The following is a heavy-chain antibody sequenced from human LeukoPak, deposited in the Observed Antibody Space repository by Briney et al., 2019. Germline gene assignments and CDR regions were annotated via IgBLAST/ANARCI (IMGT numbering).Heavy chain of an antibody. D-gene: IGHD6-13*01. CDR1: GGSFSGYY. V-gene: IGHV4-34*01. J-gene: IGHJ4*02. CDR2: INHSGST. CDR3: ARGAGAVRGSWHDY. Sequence: PSETLSLTCAAYGGSFSGYYWSWIRQPPGKGLEWIGEINHSGSTNYNPSLKSRVTISVDTSKNQFSLKLSSVTAADTAVYYCARGAGAVRGSWHDYWGQGTLVTVSS.